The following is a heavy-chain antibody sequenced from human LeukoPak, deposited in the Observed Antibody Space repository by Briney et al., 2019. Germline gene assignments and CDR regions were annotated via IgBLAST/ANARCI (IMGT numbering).Heavy chain of an antibody. V-gene: IGHV4-34*01. Sequence: SETPSLTCAVYGGSFSAHYWSWLRQPPGKGLEWIGGINHSGDTNYDPSLKSRVTISLDTSRSQFSLRLSSVTAADTAVYYCAGGPVRPYVFWGQGTLVSVSS. J-gene: IGHJ4*02. D-gene: IGHD6-6*01. CDR1: GGSFSAHY. CDR2: INHSGDT. CDR3: AGGPVRPYVF.